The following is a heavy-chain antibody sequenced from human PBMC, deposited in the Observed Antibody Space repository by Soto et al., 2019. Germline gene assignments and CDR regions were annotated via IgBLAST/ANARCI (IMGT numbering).Heavy chain of an antibody. CDR3: AHIVVAGLGYYFDY. CDR1: GFSLSSTRMA. D-gene: IGHD6-19*01. CDR2: LYWDDDK. V-gene: IGHV2-5*02. Sequence: QITLKESGPTLVKPTQPLTLTCTFSGFSLSSTRMAVGWIRQPPGKALEWLALLYWDDDKRYSPFLKSRLTITKDTPKNQVVLTMSNMDPVDTARYYCAHIVVAGLGYYFDYWGQGTLVTVSS. J-gene: IGHJ4*02.